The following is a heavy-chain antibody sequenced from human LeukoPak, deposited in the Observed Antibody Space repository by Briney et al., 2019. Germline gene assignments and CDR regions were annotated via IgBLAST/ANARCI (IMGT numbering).Heavy chain of an antibody. CDR1: GYTFTSYD. CDR2: MNPNSGNT. J-gene: IGHJ4*02. CDR3: ARGLYIAAADD. D-gene: IGHD6-13*01. Sequence: ASVKVSCTASGYTFTSYDINWVRQATGQGLEWMGWMNPNSGNTGYAQKFQGRVTMTRNTSISTAYMDLSSLRSDDTAVYYCARGLYIAAADDWGQGTLVTVSS. V-gene: IGHV1-8*01.